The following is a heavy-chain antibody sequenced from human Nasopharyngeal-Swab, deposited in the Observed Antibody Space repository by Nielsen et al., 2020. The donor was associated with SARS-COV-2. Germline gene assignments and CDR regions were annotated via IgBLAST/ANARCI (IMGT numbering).Heavy chain of an antibody. CDR2: INHSGST. CDR1: GGSFSGYY. D-gene: IGHD3-16*01. V-gene: IGHV4-34*01. Sequence: SETLSLTCAVYGGSFSGYYWSWIRQPPGKGLEWIGEINHSGSTNYNPSLKSRVTISVDTSKNQFSLKLSSVTAAGTAVYYCARPAIRFLLGNWFDPWGQGTLVTVSS. CDR3: ARPAIRFLLGNWFDP. J-gene: IGHJ5*02.